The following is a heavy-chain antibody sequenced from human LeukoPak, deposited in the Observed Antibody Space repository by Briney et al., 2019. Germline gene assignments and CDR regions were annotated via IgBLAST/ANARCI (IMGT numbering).Heavy chain of an antibody. D-gene: IGHD4-23*01. CDR3: ATTTVVTPSNY. V-gene: IGHV3-74*01. Sequence: GGSLRLSCAASGFTFSSYWMHWVRQAPGKGLVWVSRINSDGSSTSYADSVKGRFTISRDNAKNSLYLQMNSLRAEDTAVYYCATTTVVTPSNYWGQGTLVTVSS. CDR2: INSDGSST. J-gene: IGHJ4*02. CDR1: GFTFSSYW.